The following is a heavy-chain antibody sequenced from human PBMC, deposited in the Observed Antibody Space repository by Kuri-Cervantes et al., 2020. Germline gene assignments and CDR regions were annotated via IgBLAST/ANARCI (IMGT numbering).Heavy chain of an antibody. V-gene: IGHV3-11*01. CDR3: ARVAAAGYYDAFDI. D-gene: IGHD6-13*01. J-gene: IGHJ3*02. Sequence: GGSLRLSCAASGLTVSSNYMSWIRQAPGKGLEWVSYISSSGSTIYYAGSVKGRFTISRDNAKNSLYLQMNSLRAEDTAVYYCARVAAAGYYDAFDIWGQGTMVTVSS. CDR1: GLTVSSNY. CDR2: ISSSGSTI.